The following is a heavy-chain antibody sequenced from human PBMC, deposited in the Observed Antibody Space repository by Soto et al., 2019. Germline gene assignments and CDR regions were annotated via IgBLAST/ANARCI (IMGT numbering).Heavy chain of an antibody. J-gene: IGHJ5*01. Sequence: PGKGLEWNSYISTSGSYIHYADSVKGRFTISRDNADNSLFLQMNSLRVEDTAVYFCARVMKREGRVRSDN. D-gene: IGHD3-16*01. V-gene: IGHV3-11*05. CDR3: ARVMKREGRVRSDN. CDR2: ISTSGSYI.